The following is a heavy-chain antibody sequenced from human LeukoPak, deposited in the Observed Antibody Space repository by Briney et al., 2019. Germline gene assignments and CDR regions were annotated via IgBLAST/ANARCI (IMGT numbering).Heavy chain of an antibody. CDR2: ISSSSSYI. CDR1: GFTFSSYS. Sequence: GGSLRLSCAASGFTFSSYSMNWVRQAPGKGLEWVSSISSSSSYIYYADSVKGRFTISRDNAKNSPYLQMNSLRAEDTAVYYCARDTYYYDSSGYQAWGQGTLVTVSS. J-gene: IGHJ5*02. CDR3: ARDTYYYDSSGYQA. V-gene: IGHV3-21*01. D-gene: IGHD3-22*01.